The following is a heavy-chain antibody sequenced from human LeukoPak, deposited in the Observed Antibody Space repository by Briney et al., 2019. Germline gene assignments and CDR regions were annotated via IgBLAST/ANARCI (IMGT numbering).Heavy chain of an antibody. CDR2: ISSSSSYI. Sequence: GGSLRLSCAASGFTFSSYSMNWVRQAPGKGLEWVSSISSSSSYIYYADSVKGRFTISRDNAKNSPYLQMNSLRAEDTAVYYCAKDDDSSVYYYPDYWGQGSLVTVSS. J-gene: IGHJ4*02. V-gene: IGHV3-21*04. D-gene: IGHD3-22*01. CDR1: GFTFSSYS. CDR3: AKDDDSSVYYYPDY.